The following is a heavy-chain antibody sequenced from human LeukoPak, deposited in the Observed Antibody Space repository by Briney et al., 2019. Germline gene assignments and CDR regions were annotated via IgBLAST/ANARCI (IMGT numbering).Heavy chain of an antibody. CDR3: ARGSGSYEEFDY. D-gene: IGHD1-26*01. Sequence: PGGSLRLSCAASGFSLDTYTMNWVRQAPGKGLEWVSSISTGGSYIYDADSVKGRFTISRDNAQNSLYLQMHSLTVDDTAVYYCARGSGSYEEFDYWGQGTLVTVSS. CDR1: GFSLDTYT. V-gene: IGHV3-21*06. J-gene: IGHJ4*02. CDR2: ISTGGSYI.